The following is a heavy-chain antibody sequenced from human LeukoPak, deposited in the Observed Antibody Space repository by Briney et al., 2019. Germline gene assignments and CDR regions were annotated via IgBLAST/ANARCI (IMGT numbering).Heavy chain of an antibody. V-gene: IGHV4-39*01. CDR1: GDSISSSSYY. D-gene: IGHD6-13*01. J-gene: IGHJ5*02. Sequence: SETLSLTCTVSGDSISSSSYYWGWIRQPPGKGLEWIGSIYYSGSIYYNPSLKSRVTISIDTSKSQFSLRLTSVTAADTAVYSCARQRIAATDPKLNWFDPWGQGTLVTVSS. CDR3: ARQRIAATDPKLNWFDP. CDR2: IYYSGSI.